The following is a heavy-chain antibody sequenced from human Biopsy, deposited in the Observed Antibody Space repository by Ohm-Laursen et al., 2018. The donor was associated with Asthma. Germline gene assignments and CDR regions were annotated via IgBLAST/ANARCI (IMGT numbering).Heavy chain of an antibody. CDR2: VSSDGHNK. J-gene: IGHJ3*02. CDR1: GFVFSQCG. Sequence: SLRLSCTASGFVFSQCGMHWVRQGPGRGLEWVALVSSDGHNKYYEDSVKGRFAISRDNSRNRLYLQINSLTVEDSAVYFCARQSGQEYGDSIPFDTWGQGTKVAVSS. D-gene: IGHD3-22*01. CDR3: ARQSGQEYGDSIPFDT. V-gene: IGHV3-30*03.